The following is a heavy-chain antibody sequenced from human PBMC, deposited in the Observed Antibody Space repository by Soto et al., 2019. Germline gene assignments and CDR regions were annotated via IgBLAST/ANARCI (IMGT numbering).Heavy chain of an antibody. CDR3: AKGSIEYSASIDY. CDR1: GFSFSSYA. D-gene: IGHD4-4*01. CDR2: ISGSGGSS. V-gene: IGHV3-23*01. Sequence: PGGSLRLSCGASGFSFSSYAMIWVRQAPGKGLEWVSVISGSGGSSYFADSVKGRFTISRDNSKNMLYLEMSSLRAEDTAIYFCAKGSIEYSASIDYWGQGTLVTVSS. J-gene: IGHJ4*02.